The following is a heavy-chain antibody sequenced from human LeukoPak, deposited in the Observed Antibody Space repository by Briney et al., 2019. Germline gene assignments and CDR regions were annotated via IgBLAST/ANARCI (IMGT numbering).Heavy chain of an antibody. V-gene: IGHV1-69*13. CDR1: EGTFSSYA. D-gene: IGHD4-11*01. CDR2: IIPIFGTA. J-gene: IGHJ5*02. CDR3: ARWSTVTKENWFDP. Sequence: SVKVSCKASEGTFSSYAISWVRQAPGQGLEWMGGIIPIFGTANYAQKFQGRVTITADESTSTAYMELSSLRSEDTAVYYCARWSTVTKENWFDPWGQGTLVTVSS.